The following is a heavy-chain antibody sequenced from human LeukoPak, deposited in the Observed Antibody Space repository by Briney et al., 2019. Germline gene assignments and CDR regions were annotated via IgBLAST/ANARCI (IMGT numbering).Heavy chain of an antibody. D-gene: IGHD5-12*01. Sequence: SETLSLTCTVSGGSISHYYWSWIRQPPGKGLEWIGYIYYKGSTNYNPSLKSRVTISVDLSRNQFSLKLTSVTAADTAVYYCARGDLAIVATIPVDWGQGTLVTVSS. CDR3: ARGDLAIVATIPVD. V-gene: IGHV4-59*01. CDR1: GGSISHYY. J-gene: IGHJ4*02. CDR2: IYYKGST.